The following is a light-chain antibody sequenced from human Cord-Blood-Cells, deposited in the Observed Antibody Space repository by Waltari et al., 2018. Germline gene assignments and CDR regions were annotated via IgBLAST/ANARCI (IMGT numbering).Light chain of an antibody. V-gene: IGKV3-15*01. Sequence: EIVMTQSPATLSVSPGERATLSCRASQSVSRNLAWYQQKPGHAPRLLIYGASTRAPGIPSRFSGSGSGTEFTLTISSLQSEDFAVYYCQQYNNWPPWTFGQGTKVEIK. CDR1: QSVSRN. CDR2: GAS. J-gene: IGKJ1*01. CDR3: QQYNNWPPWT.